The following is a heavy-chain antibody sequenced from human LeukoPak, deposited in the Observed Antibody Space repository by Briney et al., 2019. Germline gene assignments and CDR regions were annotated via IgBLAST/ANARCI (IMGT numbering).Heavy chain of an antibody. J-gene: IGHJ3*02. D-gene: IGHD6-13*01. V-gene: IGHV1-18*01. CDR3: ARDQSVRLLQTSSTYFKHVFAI. CDR1: GYTFTSYG. Sequence: ASLKVSCKTSGYTFTSYGISWVRQAPGLGLEWMGGITAYNGNTNYAQKVQGRVTMTTDTSTSTAYMELRSLRFDDTAVYYCARDQSVRLLQTSSTYFKHVFAIWGQGSMVTVSS. CDR2: ITAYNGNT.